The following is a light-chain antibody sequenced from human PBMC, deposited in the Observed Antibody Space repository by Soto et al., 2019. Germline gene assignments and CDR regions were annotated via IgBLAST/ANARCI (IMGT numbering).Light chain of an antibody. J-gene: IGKJ4*01. CDR3: QQYDNSAPLS. CDR1: RSVRSSY. CDR2: DGS. Sequence: EIVLTQSPATLSLSPGDRATLSCGASRSVRSSYVAWYQQKAGLAPRLLIYDGSSMASGIRDRFSGSESGTDFTLTIGRLEPEDFAVYYCQQYDNSAPLSFGGGTKVEMK. V-gene: IGKV3D-20*01.